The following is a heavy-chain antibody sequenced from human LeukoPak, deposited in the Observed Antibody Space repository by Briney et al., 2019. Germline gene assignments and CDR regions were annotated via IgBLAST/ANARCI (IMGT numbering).Heavy chain of an antibody. J-gene: IGHJ4*02. V-gene: IGHV6-1*01. CDR2: TYYRSKWYN. Sequence: SQTLSLTCAISGDSVSSNSAAWNWIRQSPSRGLEWLGRTYYRSKWYNDYAVSVKSRITINPDTSKNQFSLQPNSVTPEDTAVYYCARGSGITGTGHFQYWGQGTLVTVSS. CDR3: ARGSGITGTGHFQY. CDR1: GDSVSSNSAA. D-gene: IGHD1-20*01.